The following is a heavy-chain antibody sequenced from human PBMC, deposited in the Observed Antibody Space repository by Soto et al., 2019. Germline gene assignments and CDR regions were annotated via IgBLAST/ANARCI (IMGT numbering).Heavy chain of an antibody. CDR3: ARSHSFDGSIYHYYFDF. V-gene: IGHV4-59*01. CDR2: IYASGAT. J-gene: IGHJ4*02. CDR1: GGSISTYY. D-gene: IGHD3-10*01. Sequence: SETLSLTCTVSGGSISTYYWIWIRQPPGGTLEWIGYIYASGATTYNPSLESRVTMSVDMPNNEFSLELTSLTAADTAVYYCARSHSFDGSIYHYYFDFWGQGTLVTVSS.